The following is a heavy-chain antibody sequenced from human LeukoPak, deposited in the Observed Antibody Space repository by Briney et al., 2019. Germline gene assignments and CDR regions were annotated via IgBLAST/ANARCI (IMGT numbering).Heavy chain of an antibody. Sequence: ASVKVSCKASGYTFTSYGISWVRQAPGQGLEWMGWISAYNGNTNYAQKLQGRVTMTTDTSTSTAYMELRSLRSDDTAVYYCAREPYFIKNYYYYGMDVWGQGTTVTVSS. V-gene: IGHV1-18*01. CDR3: AREPYFIKNYYYYGMDV. D-gene: IGHD2-21*01. CDR1: GYTFTSYG. CDR2: ISAYNGNT. J-gene: IGHJ6*02.